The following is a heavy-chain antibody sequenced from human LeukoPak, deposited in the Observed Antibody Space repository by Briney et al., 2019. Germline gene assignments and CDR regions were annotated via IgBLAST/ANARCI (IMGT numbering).Heavy chain of an antibody. CDR2: ISTYNGNT. CDR1: GYSFVLYG. CDR3: ARARVVTSTPFDY. Sequence: ASVKVSCKASGYSFVLYGISWVRQAPGQGPEWMGWISTYNGNTKYAEKFQGRVTMTTDTPTSTAYMELRSLRSDDTAVYYCARARVVTSTPFDYWGQGTLVTVSS. V-gene: IGHV1-18*01. J-gene: IGHJ4*02. D-gene: IGHD3-22*01.